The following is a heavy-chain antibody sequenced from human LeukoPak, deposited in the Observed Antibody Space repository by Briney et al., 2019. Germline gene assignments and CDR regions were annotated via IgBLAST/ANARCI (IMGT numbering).Heavy chain of an antibody. D-gene: IGHD2-15*01. Sequence: PGGSLRLSCAASGFTFSNYGMHWVRQAPGKGLEWVALISNDGSNIYYADSVKGRFTISRDNSKNTLYLQMNSLRTEDTAVYYCAKDSSASFYCGGGTCYSNYWGQGTLVTVSS. V-gene: IGHV3-30*18. CDR2: ISNDGSNI. CDR1: GFTFSNYG. CDR3: AKDSSASFYCGGGTCYSNY. J-gene: IGHJ4*02.